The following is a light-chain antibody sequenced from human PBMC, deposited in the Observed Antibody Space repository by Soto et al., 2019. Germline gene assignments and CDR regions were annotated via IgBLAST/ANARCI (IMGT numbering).Light chain of an antibody. J-gene: IGKJ4*01. CDR2: GAA. V-gene: IGKV3-15*01. CDR1: QSISSN. Sequence: EIVFAQPPPLLSLSPVGRATPPWRANQSISSNLAWYQQKPGQAPRLLIYGAATRATGIPARFSGSGSGTDFTLTINSLQSEDFAVYYCQMYNNWVGTFGGGTKVDIK. CDR3: QMYNNWVGT.